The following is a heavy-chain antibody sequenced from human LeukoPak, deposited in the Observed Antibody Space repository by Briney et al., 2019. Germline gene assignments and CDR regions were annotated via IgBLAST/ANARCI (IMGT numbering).Heavy chain of an antibody. J-gene: IGHJ5*02. V-gene: IGHV3-74*01. CDR2: INNDGSTT. D-gene: IGHD3-10*01. Sequence: PGRSLRLSCAASGFTFNNNWMHWVRQAPGKGLVWVSRINNDGSTTSYADSVKGRFTISRDNAKNTLYLQMNNLRAEDTAVYYCARDLSFGAPYNWFDPWGQGTLVTVSS. CDR1: GFTFNNNW. CDR3: ARDLSFGAPYNWFDP.